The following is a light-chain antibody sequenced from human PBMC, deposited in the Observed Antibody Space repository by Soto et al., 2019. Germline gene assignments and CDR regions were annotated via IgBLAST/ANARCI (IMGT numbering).Light chain of an antibody. Sequence: EIVLTQSPGTLSLSPGERATLSCRASQSVSSSYLAWYQQKPGQAPRLLIYGASSRATGIPDRFSGSGSGTDFTLTISRLEPEDFAVYYCQQYGSSPKYTFGQGTMLESK. J-gene: IGKJ2*01. CDR2: GAS. CDR1: QSVSSSY. CDR3: QQYGSSPKYT. V-gene: IGKV3-20*01.